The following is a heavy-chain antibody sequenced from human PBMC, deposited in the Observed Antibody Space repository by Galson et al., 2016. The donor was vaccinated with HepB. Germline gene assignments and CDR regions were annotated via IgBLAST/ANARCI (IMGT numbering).Heavy chain of an antibody. V-gene: IGHV4-31*03. Sequence: TLSLTCTVSGVSITSGGYYWSWIRQHPGKGLEWIGYIYHSGSTYYNSSLKSRVSISVDTSKNQFSLKLNSLTAADTAVYFCAGGGRKGLWGYYFDFWGQGTLVTVSS. CDR1: GVSITSGGYY. J-gene: IGHJ4*02. CDR2: IYHSGST. D-gene: IGHD4/OR15-4a*01. CDR3: AGGGRKGLWGYYFDF.